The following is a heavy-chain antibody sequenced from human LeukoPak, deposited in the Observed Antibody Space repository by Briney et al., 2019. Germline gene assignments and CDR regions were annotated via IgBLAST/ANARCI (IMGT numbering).Heavy chain of an antibody. Sequence: GGSLRLSCAASGFTFDDYAMHWVRQAPGKGLEWVSGISWNSGSIGYADSVKGRFTISRDNAKNSLYLQMNSLRAEDTALYYCAREYSGSYRTAFDIWGQGTMVTASS. CDR2: ISWNSGSI. CDR3: AREYSGSYRTAFDI. D-gene: IGHD1-26*01. J-gene: IGHJ3*02. V-gene: IGHV3-9*01. CDR1: GFTFDDYA.